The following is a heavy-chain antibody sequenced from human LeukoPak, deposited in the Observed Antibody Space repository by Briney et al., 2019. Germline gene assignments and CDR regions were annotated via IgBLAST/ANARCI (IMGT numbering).Heavy chain of an antibody. J-gene: IGHJ6*02. CDR2: INHNGNVN. Sequence: GGSLRLSCAASGFTFSSYWMNWARQAPGKGLEWVASINHNGNVNYYVDSVKGRFTISRDNAKNSLYLQMSNLRAGDTAVYFCARGGGLDVWGQGATVPVSS. V-gene: IGHV3-7*03. CDR3: ARGGGLDV. D-gene: IGHD3-16*01. CDR1: GFTFSSYW.